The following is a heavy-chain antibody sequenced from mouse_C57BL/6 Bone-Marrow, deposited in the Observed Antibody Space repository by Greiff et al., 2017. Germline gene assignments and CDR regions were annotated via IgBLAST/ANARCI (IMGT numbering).Heavy chain of an antibody. J-gene: IGHJ2*01. V-gene: IGHV1-69*01. CDR2: LDPSDSYT. CDR1: GYTFTSYW. Sequence: VQLQQPGAELVMPGASVKLSCKASGYTFTSYWMHWVKQRPGQGLEWIGELDPSDSYTNYNQKFKGKSTLTVDKSSSTAYMQLSSLTSEDSAVYYCARGDYYGSSFDYWGQGTTLTVSS. CDR3: ARGDYYGSSFDY. D-gene: IGHD1-1*01.